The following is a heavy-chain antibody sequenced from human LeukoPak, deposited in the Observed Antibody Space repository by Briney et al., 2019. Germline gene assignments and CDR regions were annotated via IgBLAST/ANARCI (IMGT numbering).Heavy chain of an antibody. D-gene: IGHD5-18*01. CDR3: SRGFRDTAMFLDY. CDR1: GISFSSYE. V-gene: IGHV3-48*03. CDR2: ISSSGTTM. J-gene: IGHJ4*02. Sequence: GGSLRLSCAASGISFSSYEMNWVRQAPGKGLEWISCISSSGTTMYYADSVKGRFTISRDNAKNSLYLQMNSLRAEDTAVYYCSRGFRDTAMFLDYWGQGTLVTVSS.